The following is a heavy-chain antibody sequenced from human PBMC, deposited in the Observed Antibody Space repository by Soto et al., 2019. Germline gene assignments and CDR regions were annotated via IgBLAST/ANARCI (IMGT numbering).Heavy chain of an antibody. D-gene: IGHD2-2*02. Sequence: PSETLSLTCTVSGGSINSSSYYWGWVRQPPGRGLEWIAGLYYTGSNFYNPSLKNRVSISVDTSKNQFSLNVYSVTAADTAVYYCARPPPGQAPLYPPLLDFWGQGVKVTVSS. V-gene: IGHV4-39*01. CDR2: LYYTGSN. J-gene: IGHJ4*02. CDR3: ARPPPGQAPLYPPLLDF. CDR1: GGSINSSSYY.